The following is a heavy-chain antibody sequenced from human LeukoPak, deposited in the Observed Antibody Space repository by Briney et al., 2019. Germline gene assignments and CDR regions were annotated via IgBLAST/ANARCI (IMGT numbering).Heavy chain of an antibody. Sequence: ALVKVSCKASGYTFTSYGISWVRQAPGQGLEWMGWISAYNGNTNYAQKLQGRVTMTTDTSTSTAYMELRSLRSDDTAVYYCARDFYYYDSSGYYDYWGQGTLVTVSS. D-gene: IGHD3-22*01. V-gene: IGHV1-18*01. CDR2: ISAYNGNT. CDR3: ARDFYYYDSSGYYDY. J-gene: IGHJ4*02. CDR1: GYTFTSYG.